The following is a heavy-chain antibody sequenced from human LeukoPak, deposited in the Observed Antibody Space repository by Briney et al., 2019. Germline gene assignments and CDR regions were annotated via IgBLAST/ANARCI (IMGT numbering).Heavy chain of an antibody. Sequence: GGSLRLSCAASGFTFSSYAMSWVRQAPGKGLEWVSAISGSGGSTYYADSVKGRFTISRGNSKNTLYLQMNSLRAEDTAVYYCAKPQYTSSWYAGFDYWGQGTLVTVSS. CDR2: ISGSGGST. J-gene: IGHJ4*02. CDR1: GFTFSSYA. V-gene: IGHV3-23*01. D-gene: IGHD6-13*01. CDR3: AKPQYTSSWYAGFDY.